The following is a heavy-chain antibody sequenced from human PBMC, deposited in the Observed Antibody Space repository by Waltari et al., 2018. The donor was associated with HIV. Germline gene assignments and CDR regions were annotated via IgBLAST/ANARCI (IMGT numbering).Heavy chain of an antibody. CDR3: ARDHVGGSTSLFAFDL. CDR2: ISYDGSQK. V-gene: IGHV3-30*03. CDR1: GFTFSDNG. J-gene: IGHJ3*01. D-gene: IGHD1-26*01. Sequence: QVQLVESGGGVVQPGRSLRLSCEASGFTFSDNGMHWVRQAPDKGLECVAVISYDGSQKDYADSVRGRFTVARDNSKNTLYVLMNSLRPEDTAVYYCARDHVGGSTSLFAFDLWGQGTKVTVSS.